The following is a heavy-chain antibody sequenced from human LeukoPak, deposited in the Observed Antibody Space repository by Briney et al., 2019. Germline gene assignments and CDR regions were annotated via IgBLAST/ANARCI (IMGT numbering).Heavy chain of an antibody. CDR2: IYYSGST. CDR3: ARDVVVPAAIPDYYYYYGMDV. Sequence: TPSETLSLTCTVSGGSISSGGYSWSWIRQHPGKGLEWIGYIYYSGSTYYNPSLKSRVTISVDTSKNQFSLKLSSVTAADTAVYYCARDVVVPAAIPDYYYYYGMDVWGQGTTVTVSS. J-gene: IGHJ6*02. D-gene: IGHD2-2*01. CDR1: GGSISSGGYS. V-gene: IGHV4-61*08.